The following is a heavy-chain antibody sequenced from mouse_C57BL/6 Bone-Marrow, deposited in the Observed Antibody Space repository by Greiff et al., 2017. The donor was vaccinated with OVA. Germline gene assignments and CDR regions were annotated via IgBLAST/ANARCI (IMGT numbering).Heavy chain of an antibody. D-gene: IGHD1-1*01. J-gene: IGHJ1*03. CDR1: GYTFTDYY. Sequence: EVQLQQSGPELVKPGASVKISCKASGYTFTDYYMNWVKQSHGKSLEWIGDLNPNNGGTSYNQKFKGKATLTVDKSSRTAYMELRSLTSEDSAVYYCARPITTVDWYFDVWGTGTTVTVSS. CDR2: LNPNNGGT. V-gene: IGHV1-26*01. CDR3: ARPITTVDWYFDV.